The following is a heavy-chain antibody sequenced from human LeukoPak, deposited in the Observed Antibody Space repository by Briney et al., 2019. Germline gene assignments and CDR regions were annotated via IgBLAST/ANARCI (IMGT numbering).Heavy chain of an antibody. Sequence: ASVKVSCEASGYTFTSYAMHWVRQAPGQRLEWMGWINAGNGNTKYSQKFQGRVTITRDTSASTAYMELSSLRSEDTAVYYCARSHYYDSSGYYYGHAFDIWGQGTMVTVSS. J-gene: IGHJ3*02. CDR3: ARSHYYDSSGYYYGHAFDI. CDR1: GYTFTSYA. D-gene: IGHD3-22*01. V-gene: IGHV1-3*01. CDR2: INAGNGNT.